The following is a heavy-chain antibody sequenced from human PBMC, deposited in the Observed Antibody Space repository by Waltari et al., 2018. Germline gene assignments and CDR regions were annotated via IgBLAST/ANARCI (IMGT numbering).Heavy chain of an antibody. CDR3: ARQGQQLSNCWFDP. CDR1: GRPLRGRTYY. J-gene: IGHJ5*02. D-gene: IGHD6-13*01. Sequence: QLQLQESGPGLLKPSETLSLTCSVSGRPLRGRTYYWDWFGQPPGKGPEWIGNIYHSGTTFYNPSLKSRVAMSVDTSKNQFSLRLNSVTAADTAVYFCARQGQQLSNCWFDPWGQGILVTVSS. V-gene: IGHV4-39*01. CDR2: IYHSGTT.